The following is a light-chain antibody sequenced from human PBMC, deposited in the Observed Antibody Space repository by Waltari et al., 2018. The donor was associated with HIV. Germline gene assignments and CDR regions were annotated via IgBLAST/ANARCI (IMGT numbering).Light chain of an antibody. CDR1: SSDVGAHNY. CDR2: DVS. V-gene: IGLV2-14*03. J-gene: IGLJ2*01. Sequence: QSALTQPASVSGSPGQSITISCTGPSSDVGAHNYVSWYQLHPGKAHKLMSYDVSNRPSGVSDRFSGSKSANPASLTISGLQAEDEAHYYCSSYTSSSTVVFGGGTKLTVL. CDR3: SSYTSSSTVV.